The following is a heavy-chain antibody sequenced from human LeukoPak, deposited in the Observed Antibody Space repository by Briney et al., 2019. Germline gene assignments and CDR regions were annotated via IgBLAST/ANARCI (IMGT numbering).Heavy chain of an antibody. V-gene: IGHV4-39*01. Sequence: PSETLSLTCTVSGGSISSKYYYWGWIRQPPGKGLEWIGSIYYSGSTYYNPSIKSRVTISVDTSKNQFSLKLSSVTAADTAVYYCARQATRPWQQLVGSWFDPWGQGTLVTVSS. CDR3: ARQATRPWQQLVGSWFDP. J-gene: IGHJ5*02. D-gene: IGHD6-6*01. CDR1: GGSISSKYYY. CDR2: IYYSGST.